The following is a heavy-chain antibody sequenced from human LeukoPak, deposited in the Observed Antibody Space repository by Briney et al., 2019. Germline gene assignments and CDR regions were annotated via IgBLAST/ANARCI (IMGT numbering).Heavy chain of an antibody. CDR2: ITRRSAYI. J-gene: IGHJ2*01. V-gene: IGHV3-21*01. CDR3: ARPPSGENYFPRYFYL. CDR1: GFTFSISS. Sequence: GGSLRLSCAASGFTFSISSMSWVRQAPGKGLEWVSSITRRSAYIYYADSMKDRFTISRDSAQNSLSLQMHSMRADDTAVYYCARPPSGENYFPRYFYLWGGRRLVTVSS. D-gene: IGHD2/OR15-2a*01.